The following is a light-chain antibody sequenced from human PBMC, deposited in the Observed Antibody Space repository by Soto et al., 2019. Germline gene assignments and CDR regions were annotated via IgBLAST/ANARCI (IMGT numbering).Light chain of an antibody. Sequence: IVMTQSPATRSLSPGERATLSCRASQNIYRNVAWYQQRPGQAPRLLIYRASTRATGIPARFSGSVSGTDGTLTIIRLQKEDCSVYYCQQYDISTWTFGQGTKVDIK. J-gene: IGKJ1*01. CDR2: RAS. CDR1: QNIYRN. CDR3: QQYDISTWT. V-gene: IGKV3-15*01.